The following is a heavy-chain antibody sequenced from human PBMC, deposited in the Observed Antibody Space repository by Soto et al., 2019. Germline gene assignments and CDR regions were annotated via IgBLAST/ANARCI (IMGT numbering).Heavy chain of an antibody. J-gene: IGHJ4*02. CDR2: IIPIFGTA. V-gene: IGHV1-69*13. CDR3: ASLPITIFGVVSYYFDY. D-gene: IGHD3-3*01. CDR1: GGTFSSYT. Sequence: GASVKVSCKASGGTFSSYTISWVRQAPGQGLEWMGGIIPIFGTANYAQKFQGRVTITADESTSTAYVELSSLRSEDTAVYYCASLPITIFGVVSYYFDYWGQGTLVTVSS.